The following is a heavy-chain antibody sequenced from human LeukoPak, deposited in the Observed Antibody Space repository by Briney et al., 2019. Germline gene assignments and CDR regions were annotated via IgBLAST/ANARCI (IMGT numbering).Heavy chain of an antibody. CDR2: IIPIFGTA. J-gene: IGHJ4*02. V-gene: IGHV1-69*13. Sequence: VASVKVSCKASGGTFSSYAISWVRQAPGQGLEWMGGIIPIFGTANYAQKFQGRVTITADESTSTAYMELSSLRSEDTAVYYCAISLYDSSGYYRSHWGRGTLVTVSS. CDR1: GGTFSSYA. CDR3: AISLYDSSGYYRSH. D-gene: IGHD3-22*01.